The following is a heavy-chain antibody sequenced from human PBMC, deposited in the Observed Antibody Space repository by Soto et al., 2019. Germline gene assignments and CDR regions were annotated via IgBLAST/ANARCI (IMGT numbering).Heavy chain of an antibody. V-gene: IGHV4-34*01. CDR1: GGSFSGYY. CDR3: ARGRITGTYGMDV. Sequence: PSETLSLTCAVYGGSFSGYYWSWIRQPPGEGLEWIGEINHSGSTNYNPSLKSRVTISVDTSKNQFSLKLSSVTAADTAVYYCARGRITGTYGMDVWGQGTTVT. D-gene: IGHD1-7*01. J-gene: IGHJ6*02. CDR2: INHSGST.